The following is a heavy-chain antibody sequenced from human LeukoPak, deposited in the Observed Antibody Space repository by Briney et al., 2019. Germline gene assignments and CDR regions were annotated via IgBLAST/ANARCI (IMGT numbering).Heavy chain of an antibody. CDR1: GFTFSDYW. D-gene: IGHD3-10*01. V-gene: IGHV3-7*01. Sequence: GGSLRLSCAASGFTFSDYWMSWVRQAPGKGLEWVANIKHDESEEYYVDSVKGRFTISRDNAKNSLYLQMSSLRAEDTAVYYCARDYGGYYGSWNRGDYFYYMDVWGKRTTVTVSS. J-gene: IGHJ6*03. CDR2: IKHDESEE. CDR3: ARDYGGYYGSWNRGDYFYYMDV.